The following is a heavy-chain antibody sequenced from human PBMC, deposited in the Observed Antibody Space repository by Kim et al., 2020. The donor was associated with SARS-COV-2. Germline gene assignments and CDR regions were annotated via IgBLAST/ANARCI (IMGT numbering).Heavy chain of an antibody. CDR3: AREMIAAAGTRVYYYGMDV. D-gene: IGHD6-13*01. CDR2: INPSGCST. CDR1: GYTFTSYY. V-gene: IGHV1-46*01. Sequence: ASVKVSCKASGYTFTSYYMHWVRQAPGQGLEWMGIINPSGCSTSYAQKFQGRVTMTRDTSTSTVYMALSSLRSEDTAVYYCAREMIAAAGTRVYYYGMDVWGQGTTVTVSS. J-gene: IGHJ6*02.